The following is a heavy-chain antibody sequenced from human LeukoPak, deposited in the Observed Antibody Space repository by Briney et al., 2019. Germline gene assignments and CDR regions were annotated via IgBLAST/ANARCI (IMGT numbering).Heavy chain of an antibody. CDR1: GYSISSGYY. J-gene: IGHJ4*02. Sequence: SETLSLTCTVSGYSISSGYYWGWIRQPPGKGLEWIGSIYHSGSTYYNPSLKSRVTISVDTSKNQFSLKLSSVTAADTAVYYCARGRVNLDYWGQGTLVTVSS. D-gene: IGHD4-11*01. V-gene: IGHV4-38-2*02. CDR3: ARGRVNLDY. CDR2: IYHSGST.